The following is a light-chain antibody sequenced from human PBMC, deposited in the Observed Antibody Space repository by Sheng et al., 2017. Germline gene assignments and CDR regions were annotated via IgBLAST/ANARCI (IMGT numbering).Light chain of an antibody. CDR2: GAS. J-gene: IGKJ1*01. CDR1: QSVSTY. Sequence: EFVVTQSPGTLSLSPGEKGTLSCRASQSVSTYFAWYQQKPGQAPRLLIYGASSRATGIPDRFSGSGSGTDFTLTISRLEPEDSAVYYCQQYRGSPTFGQGTKME. CDR3: QQYRGSPT. V-gene: IGKV3-20*01.